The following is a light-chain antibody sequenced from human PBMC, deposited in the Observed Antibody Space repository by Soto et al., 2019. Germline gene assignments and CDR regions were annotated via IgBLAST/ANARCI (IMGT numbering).Light chain of an antibody. CDR2: GAS. V-gene: IGKV3-15*01. CDR3: QQYNNWPPIT. CDR1: QSGSSH. Sequence: EIVMTQSPATLSVSPGERATLSCRASQSGSSHLAWYQQKPGQAPRLLIYGASTRATGIPARFSGSGSGTEFTLTISSLQSEDGAVFCCQQYNNWPPITFGQGTRLEI. J-gene: IGKJ5*01.